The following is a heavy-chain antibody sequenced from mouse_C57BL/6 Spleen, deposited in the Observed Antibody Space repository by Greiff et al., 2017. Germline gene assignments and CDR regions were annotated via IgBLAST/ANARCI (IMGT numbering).Heavy chain of an antibody. D-gene: IGHD1-1*01. CDR2: INPSNGGT. J-gene: IGHJ4*01. V-gene: IGHV1-53*01. Sequence: VQLQQPGTELVKPGASVKLSCKASGYTFTSYWMHWVKQRPGQGLEWIGNINPSNGGTNYNEKFKSKATLTVDKSSSTAYMQLSSLTSEDSAVYYCARCDYYGSEYYYAMDYWGQGTSVTVSS. CDR1: GYTFTSYW. CDR3: ARCDYYGSEYYYAMDY.